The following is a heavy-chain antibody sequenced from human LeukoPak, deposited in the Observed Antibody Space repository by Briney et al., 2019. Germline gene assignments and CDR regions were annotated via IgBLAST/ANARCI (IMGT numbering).Heavy chain of an antibody. Sequence: ASVKVSCKASGYTFTSYGISWVRQAPGQGLEWMGWISAYNGNTNYAQKLQGGVTMTTDTSTSTAYMELRSLRFDDTAVYYCARDPWSIAARPGLFDYWGQGTLVTVSS. D-gene: IGHD6-6*01. CDR3: ARDPWSIAARPGLFDY. V-gene: IGHV1-18*01. J-gene: IGHJ4*02. CDR2: ISAYNGNT. CDR1: GYTFTSYG.